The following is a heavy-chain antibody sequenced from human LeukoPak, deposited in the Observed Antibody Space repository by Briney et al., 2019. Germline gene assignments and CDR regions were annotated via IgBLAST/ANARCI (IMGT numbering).Heavy chain of an antibody. CDR2: ISAYNGNT. V-gene: IGHV1-18*04. J-gene: IGHJ6*03. CDR3: ARDRNLVGVSRGDMDV. D-gene: IGHD2-8*01. CDR1: GYTFTGYY. Sequence: VASVKVSCKASGYTFTGYYMHWVRQAPGQGLEWMGWISAYNGNTNYAQKLQGRVTMTTDTSTSTAYMELRSLRSDDTAVYYCARDRNLVGVSRGDMDVWGKGTTVTVSS.